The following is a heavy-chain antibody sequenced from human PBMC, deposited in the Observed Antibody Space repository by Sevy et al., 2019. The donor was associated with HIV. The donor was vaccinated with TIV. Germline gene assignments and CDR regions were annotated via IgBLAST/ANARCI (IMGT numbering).Heavy chain of an antibody. Sequence: GGSLRLSCAASGFTFSSYSMNWVRQAPGKGLEWVSSISSSSSYIYYADSVKGRFTISRDNAKNSLYLQMNSLRAEDTAVYYCARDPRFLEWLYYYYGMDVWGQGTTVTVSS. D-gene: IGHD3-3*01. CDR3: ARDPRFLEWLYYYYGMDV. J-gene: IGHJ6*02. CDR2: ISSSSSYI. CDR1: GFTFSSYS. V-gene: IGHV3-21*01.